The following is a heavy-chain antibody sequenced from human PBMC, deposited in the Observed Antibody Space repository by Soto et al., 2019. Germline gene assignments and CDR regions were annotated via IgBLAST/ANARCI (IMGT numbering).Heavy chain of an antibody. V-gene: IGHV3-11*01. J-gene: IGHJ3*02. CDR1: GFTFSDYY. CDR2: ISSSGSTI. D-gene: IGHD6-19*01. CDR3: ARVLPQWTKDHDAFDI. Sequence: GVSLRLSCAASGFTFSDYYMSWIRQAPGKGLEWVSYISSSGSTIYYADSVKGRFTISRDNAKNSLYLQMNSLRAEDTAVYYCARVLPQWTKDHDAFDIWGKGTMVTVSS.